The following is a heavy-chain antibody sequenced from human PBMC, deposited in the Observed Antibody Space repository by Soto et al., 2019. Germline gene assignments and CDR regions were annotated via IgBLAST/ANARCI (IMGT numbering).Heavy chain of an antibody. CDR3: ARDYDFWSGYWFDY. CDR1: GYTFTSYG. J-gene: IGHJ4*02. V-gene: IGHV1-3*01. D-gene: IGHD3-3*01. Sequence: ASVKVSCKASGYTFTSYGISWVRQAPGQGLEWMGWINAGNGNTKYSQKFQGRVTITRDTSASTAYMELSSLRSEDTAVYYCARDYDFWSGYWFDYWGQGTLVTVSS. CDR2: INAGNGNT.